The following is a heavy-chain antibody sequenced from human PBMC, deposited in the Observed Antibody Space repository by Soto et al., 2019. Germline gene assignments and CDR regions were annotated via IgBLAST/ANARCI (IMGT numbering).Heavy chain of an antibody. V-gene: IGHV4-34*01. CDR1: GGSFSGYY. D-gene: IGHD3-3*01. CDR2: INHSGST. CDR3: ARYDLSSFDY. J-gene: IGHJ4*02. Sequence: SETLSLTCAVYGGSFSGYYWSWIRQPPGKGLEWIGEINHSGSTNYNPSLKSRVTISVDTSKNQFSLKLSSVTAADTAVYYCARYDLSSFDYWGQGTLVTVSS.